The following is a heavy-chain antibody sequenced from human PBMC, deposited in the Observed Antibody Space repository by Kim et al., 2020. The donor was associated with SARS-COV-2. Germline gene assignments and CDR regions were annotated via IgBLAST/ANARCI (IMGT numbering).Heavy chain of an antibody. D-gene: IGHD3-10*01. V-gene: IGHV3-53*01. Sequence: SVKSRFTNSRDNSKNTLYLKMNSLRAEDTAVYYCARDRYYYGSGSPVSIWGQGTMVTVSS. J-gene: IGHJ3*02. CDR3: ARDRYYYGSGSPVSI.